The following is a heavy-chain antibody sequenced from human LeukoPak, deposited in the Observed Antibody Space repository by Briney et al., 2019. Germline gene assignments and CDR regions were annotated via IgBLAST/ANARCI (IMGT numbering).Heavy chain of an antibody. V-gene: IGHV1-8*01. D-gene: IGHD4-17*01. J-gene: IGHJ4*02. Sequence: ASVKVSCKASGYTFTSYDINWVRQATGQGLEWMGWMNPNSGNTGYAQKFQGRVTMTRNTSISTAYMELSSLRSEDTAVYYCARVSTTVTICRDWGQGTLVTVSS. CDR2: MNPNSGNT. CDR1: GYTFTSYD. CDR3: ARVSTTVTICRD.